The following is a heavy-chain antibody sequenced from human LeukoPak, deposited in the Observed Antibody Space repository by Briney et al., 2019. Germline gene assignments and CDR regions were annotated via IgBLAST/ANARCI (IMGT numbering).Heavy chain of an antibody. Sequence: SETLSLTCTVSGGSISSYYWSWIRQPPGKGLEWIGYIYYSGSTNYNPSLKSRVTMSVDTSKNQFSLKLSSVTAADTAVYYCARDSSSGGFDYWGQGTLVTVSS. D-gene: IGHD6-13*01. CDR2: IYYSGST. V-gene: IGHV4-59*01. CDR3: ARDSSSGGFDY. J-gene: IGHJ4*02. CDR1: GGSISSYY.